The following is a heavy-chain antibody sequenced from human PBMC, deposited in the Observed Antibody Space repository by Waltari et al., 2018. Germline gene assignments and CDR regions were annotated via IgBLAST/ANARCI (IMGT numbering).Heavy chain of an antibody. D-gene: IGHD3-3*01. CDR3: AIQISGVVF. V-gene: IGHV3-74*01. Sequence: EVQLVESGGGLVQPGGSLRLSCAASGFTLSAYRMHWVRQAPGKGLVWGSLINADGRATLYADSVKGRFTMSRDNAKDTLYLQMNSLRGEDTAVYYCAIQISGVVFWGQGTLVTVSS. CDR2: INADGRAT. J-gene: IGHJ4*02. CDR1: GFTLSAYR.